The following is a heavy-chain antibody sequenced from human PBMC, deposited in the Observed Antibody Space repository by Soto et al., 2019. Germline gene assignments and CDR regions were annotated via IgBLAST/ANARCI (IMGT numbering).Heavy chain of an antibody. CDR1: GFTFSSYA. V-gene: IGHV3-23*01. J-gene: IGHJ4*02. Sequence: EVQLLESGGGSVQPGGSLRLSCAASGFTFSSYAMHWVRRPPGKGLEWVSSISGSGGTAYYADSVKGRFSISRDSLVNTLYLKMNSLRAEDTAVYYCAKGRGQNWNVDYWGQGTLVTVSP. D-gene: IGHD1-1*01. CDR2: ISGSGGTA. CDR3: AKGRGQNWNVDY.